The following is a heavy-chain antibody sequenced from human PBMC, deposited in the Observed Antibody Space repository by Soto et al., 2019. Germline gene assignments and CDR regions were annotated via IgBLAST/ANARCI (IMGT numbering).Heavy chain of an antibody. D-gene: IGHD6-19*01. J-gene: IGHJ5*02. CDR1: GFTFSSYT. CDR2: ISSSSSYI. Sequence: LRLSCAASGFTFSSYTMHWVRQAPGKGLEWVSSISSSSSYIYYADSVKGRLTISRDNAKNSLYLQMNSLRPEGTAVYYCARETGWSPFNWFDPWGQGTLVTVSS. V-gene: IGHV3-21*01. CDR3: ARETGWSPFNWFDP.